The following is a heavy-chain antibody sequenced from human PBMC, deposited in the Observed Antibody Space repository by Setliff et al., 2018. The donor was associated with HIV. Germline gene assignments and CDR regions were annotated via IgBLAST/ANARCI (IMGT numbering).Heavy chain of an antibody. CDR3: ARVADYDLTSYYFFDY. D-gene: IGHD3-9*01. V-gene: IGHV4-31*03. CDR1: GDSITSNSHY. J-gene: IGHJ4*02. CDR2: VFHTGIT. Sequence: SETLSLTCTVSGDSITSNSHYWGWIRQHPGKGLEWIGYVFHTGITYQNPSLESRLSMSVDPSQNRFSRRLTSVTAADTAVYYCARVADYDLTSYYFFDYWGRGTRGTVSS.